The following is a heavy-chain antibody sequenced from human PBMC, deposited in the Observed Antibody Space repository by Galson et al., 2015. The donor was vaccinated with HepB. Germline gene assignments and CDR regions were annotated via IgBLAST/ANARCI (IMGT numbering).Heavy chain of an antibody. J-gene: IGHJ6*02. CDR1: GYTFTSYG. Sequence: SVKVSCKASGYTFTSYGISWVRQAPGQGLEWMGWISAYNGNTNYAQKLQGRVTMTTDTSTSTAYMELRSLRSDDTAVYYCATSGDIVVVPDHSLYGMDVWGQGTTVTVSS. D-gene: IGHD2-2*01. CDR3: ATSGDIVVVPDHSLYGMDV. V-gene: IGHV1-18*04. CDR2: ISAYNGNT.